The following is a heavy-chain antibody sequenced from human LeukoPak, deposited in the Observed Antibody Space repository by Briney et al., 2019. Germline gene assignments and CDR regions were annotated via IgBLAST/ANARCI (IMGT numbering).Heavy chain of an antibody. J-gene: IGHJ5*02. V-gene: IGHV3-53*01. D-gene: IGHD2-2*01. Sequence: GESLRPSCAVSGIPVAANYMAWVRQAPGKGLEFVSVLYTGGGTDYVDCVKGRFTISRDTSKKIVYLKMDSLRPEYTAVYFCARLRTQVGSTTQEGWFDPWGRGTLVTVSS. CDR3: ARLRTQVGSTTQEGWFDP. CDR1: GIPVAANY. CDR2: LYTGGGT.